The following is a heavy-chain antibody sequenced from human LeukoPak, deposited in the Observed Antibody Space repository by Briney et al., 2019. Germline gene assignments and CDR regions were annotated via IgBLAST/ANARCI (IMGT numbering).Heavy chain of an antibody. CDR3: ARQTAMGRSGDY. V-gene: IGHV5-51*01. D-gene: IGHD5-18*01. J-gene: IGHJ4*02. Sequence: GESLKLSCKASGYSFASYWIGWVRQMPGKGLEWMGIIDPSDSETRYTPSFQGQVTISVDKSLTTADLQWNSLKASDTAMYYCARQTAMGRSGDYWGQGTLATVSS. CDR1: GYSFASYW. CDR2: IDPSDSET.